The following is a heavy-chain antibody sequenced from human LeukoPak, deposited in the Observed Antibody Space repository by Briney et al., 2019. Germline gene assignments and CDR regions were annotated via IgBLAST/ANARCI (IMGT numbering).Heavy chain of an antibody. CDR3: AREGWELSFTGYYYYMDV. V-gene: IGHV3-20*04. D-gene: IGHD3-16*02. Sequence: GGSLRLSCAASGFTFDDYGMTWVRQTPGKGLEWVSGINWNGGSTGYADSVKGRFTISRDNAKNSLYLQMNSLRAEDTAVYYCAREGWELSFTGYYYYMDVWGKGTTVTVSS. CDR2: INWNGGST. CDR1: GFTFDDYG. J-gene: IGHJ6*03.